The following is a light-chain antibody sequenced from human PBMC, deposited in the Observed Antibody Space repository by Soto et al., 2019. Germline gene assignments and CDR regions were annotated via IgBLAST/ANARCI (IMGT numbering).Light chain of an antibody. CDR1: QDIGNY. CDR3: QQYDSLPLS. Sequence: DIQMTQSPSSLSASVGDRVSITCQASQDIGNYLNWYQQKLGKAPKLLISDASNLEAGVPSRFSGRGSGTHFTVTISSLQPEDIATYYCQQYDSLPLSFGPGTKVDIK. J-gene: IGKJ3*01. CDR2: DAS. V-gene: IGKV1-33*01.